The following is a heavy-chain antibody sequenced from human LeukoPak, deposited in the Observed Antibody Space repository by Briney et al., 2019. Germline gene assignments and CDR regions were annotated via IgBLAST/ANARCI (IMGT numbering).Heavy chain of an antibody. CDR2: IGTAGDT. J-gene: IGHJ4*02. Sequence: GGSLRLSCAASGFTFSSYAMSWVRQAPGKGLEWVSAIGTAGDTYYPGSVKGRFTISRENAKNSLYLQMNSLRAGDTAVYYCARGGGYYYGSGSYYKGQIDYWGQGTLVTVSS. V-gene: IGHV3-13*01. CDR3: ARGGGYYYGSGSYYKGQIDY. CDR1: GFTFSSYA. D-gene: IGHD3-10*01.